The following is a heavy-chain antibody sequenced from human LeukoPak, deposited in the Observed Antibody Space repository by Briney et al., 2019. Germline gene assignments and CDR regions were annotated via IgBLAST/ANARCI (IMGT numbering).Heavy chain of an antibody. D-gene: IGHD3-10*01. V-gene: IGHV4-39*02. Sequence: PSETLSLTCTVSGGSISSSSYYWGWIRQPPGKGLEWIGSIYYSGSTYYNPSLKSRVTISVDTSKNQFSLKLSSVTAADTAVYYCARDDPYYYGSGSYYYYWGQGTLVTVSS. CDR3: ARDDPYYYGSGSYYYY. J-gene: IGHJ4*02. CDR2: IYYSGST. CDR1: GGSISSSSYY.